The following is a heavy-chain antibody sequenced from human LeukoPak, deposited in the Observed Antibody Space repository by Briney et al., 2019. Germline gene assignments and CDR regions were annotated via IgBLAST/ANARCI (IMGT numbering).Heavy chain of an antibody. J-gene: IGHJ3*02. CDR1: GFTFDDYG. V-gene: IGHV3-20*04. CDR2: INWNGGST. D-gene: IGHD1-14*01. Sequence: GGSLRLSCAASGFTFDDYGMSWVRQAPGKGLEWVSGINWNGGSTGYADSVKGRFTISRDNSKNTLNLQMNSLRAEDTAVYYCAKPARTDAFDIWGQGTMVTVSS. CDR3: AKPARTDAFDI.